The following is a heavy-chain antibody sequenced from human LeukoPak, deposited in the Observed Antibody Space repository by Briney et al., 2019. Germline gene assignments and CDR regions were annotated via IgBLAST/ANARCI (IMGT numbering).Heavy chain of an antibody. Sequence: SQTLSLTCAISGDSFSSNSAAWNWIRQSPSRGIEWLGRTYYRSKWYREYAVSVKSRVTINPDTSKNQFSLHLNSVTPDDTAIYYCTRTTGWHDYWGQGTLVTVSS. V-gene: IGHV6-1*01. J-gene: IGHJ4*02. CDR3: TRTTGWHDY. CDR2: TYYRSKWYR. CDR1: GDSFSSNSAA. D-gene: IGHD6-19*01.